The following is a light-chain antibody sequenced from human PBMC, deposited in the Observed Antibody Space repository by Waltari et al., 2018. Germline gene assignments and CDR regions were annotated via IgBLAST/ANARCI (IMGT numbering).Light chain of an antibody. Sequence: QSALTQPASVSGSPGQSITISCTGTSRDVGGYDYVSWYQHHPGKAPKLMIYDFSERPSGVSNRFSGSKSGNTASLTISGLQAEDEADYYCTSYTSSNTLWVFGGGTKVTVL. CDR2: DFS. CDR1: SRDVGGYDY. CDR3: TSYTSSNTLWV. V-gene: IGLV2-14*03. J-gene: IGLJ3*02.